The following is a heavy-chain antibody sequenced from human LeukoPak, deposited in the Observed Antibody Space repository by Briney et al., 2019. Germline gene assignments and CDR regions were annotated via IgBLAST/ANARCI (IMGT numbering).Heavy chain of an antibody. J-gene: IGHJ4*02. Sequence: SETLSLTCTASGASISSYYWSWIRQPAGKGLEWIGRIYISGSTNYNPSLKSRVTMSVDTSKNQFSLKLSSVTAADTAVYYCARVRGSGSYYPFDYWGQGTLVTVSS. V-gene: IGHV4-4*07. CDR1: GASISSYY. D-gene: IGHD3-10*01. CDR2: IYISGST. CDR3: ARVRGSGSYYPFDY.